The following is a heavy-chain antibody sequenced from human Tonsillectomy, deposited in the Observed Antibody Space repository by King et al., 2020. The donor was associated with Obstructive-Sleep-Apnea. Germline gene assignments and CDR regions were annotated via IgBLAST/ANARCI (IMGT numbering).Heavy chain of an antibody. J-gene: IGHJ2*01. CDR2: IDPRDSYI. D-gene: IGHD3-10*01. V-gene: IGHV5-10-1*01. CDR3: VRRCYYGLGNYWYFDV. Sequence: VQLVESGAEVKKPGESLRISCKGSGYSFTNYWISWVRQMPGKGLEWMGKIDPRDSYINYSPSFQGHVTISVDKSISTAYLQWNSLRASDTAMYYCVRRCYYGLGNYWYFDVWGRGTLVTVSS. CDR1: GYSFTNYW.